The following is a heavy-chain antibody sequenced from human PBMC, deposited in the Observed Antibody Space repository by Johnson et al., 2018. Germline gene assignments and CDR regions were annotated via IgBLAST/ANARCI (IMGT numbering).Heavy chain of an antibody. Sequence: VQLVQSGGGLVQPGRSLRLSCAASGFTFDDYAMHWVRQAPGKGLEWVSGISWNSGSIGYADSVKGRFPISRDNAKTSLYRQMNSPGAEDTALYYCAKDNRGSYYRGGWFDPWGKGTLVTVSS. CDR1: GFTFDDYA. V-gene: IGHV3-9*01. CDR2: ISWNSGSI. CDR3: AKDNRGSYYRGGWFDP. D-gene: IGHD1-26*01. J-gene: IGHJ5*02.